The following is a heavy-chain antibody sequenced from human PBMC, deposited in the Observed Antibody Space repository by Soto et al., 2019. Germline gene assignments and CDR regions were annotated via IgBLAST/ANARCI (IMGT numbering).Heavy chain of an antibody. CDR3: AHTYETSWRNFGY. D-gene: IGHD3-22*01. CDR2: IYWDNDK. J-gene: IGHJ4*02. V-gene: IGHV2-5*08. CDR1: GGSVSSGSYH. Sequence: KPSETLSLTCTVSGGSVSSGSYHWSWIRQPPGKALEWLALIYWDNDKRYSPSLRSRLTITKDTSKNQVVLTVANVDPVDTATYYCAHTYETSWRNFGYWAQGILVTVSS.